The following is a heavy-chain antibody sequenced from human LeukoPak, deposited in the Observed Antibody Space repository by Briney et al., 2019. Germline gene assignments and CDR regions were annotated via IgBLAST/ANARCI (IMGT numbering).Heavy chain of an antibody. CDR3: AKDLNWGGR. D-gene: IGHD7-27*01. Sequence: GGSLGLSCAASGFTLSSYAMHWVRQAPGKGLEWVAVISYDGSNKYYAGSVKGRFTISRDNSKNTLYLQINSLRAEDTAVYYCAKDLNWGGRWGQGTLVTVSS. J-gene: IGHJ4*02. V-gene: IGHV3-30-3*01. CDR2: ISYDGSNK. CDR1: GFTLSSYA.